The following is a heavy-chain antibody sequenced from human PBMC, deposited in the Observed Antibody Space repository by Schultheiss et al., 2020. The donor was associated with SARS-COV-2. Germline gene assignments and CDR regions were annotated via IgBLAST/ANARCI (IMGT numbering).Heavy chain of an antibody. V-gene: IGHV1-69*13. CDR2: IIPIFGTA. D-gene: IGHD3-22*01. J-gene: IGHJ1*01. Sequence: SVKVSCKASGGTFSSYAISWVRQAPGQGLEWMGWIIPIFGTANYAQKFQGRVTITADESTSTAYMELSSLRSEDTAVYYCAATYYYDSRAQYFQHWGQGTLVTVSS. CDR3: AATYYYDSRAQYFQH. CDR1: GGTFSSYA.